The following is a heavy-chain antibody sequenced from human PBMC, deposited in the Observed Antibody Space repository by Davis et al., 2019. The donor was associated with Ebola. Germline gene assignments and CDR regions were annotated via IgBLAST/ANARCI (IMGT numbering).Heavy chain of an antibody. CDR1: GYSFTSYW. V-gene: IGHV5-51*01. CDR2: IYPGDYDT. Sequence: GESLKISCKGSGYSFTSYWIGWVRQMPGKGLEWMGIIYPGDYDTRYSPSFQGQVTISADKSISTAYLQWSSLKASDTAMYYCARRGRVGYYDILTGYYSGWFDPWGQGTLVTVSS. D-gene: IGHD3-9*01. J-gene: IGHJ5*02. CDR3: ARRGRVGYYDILTGYYSGWFDP.